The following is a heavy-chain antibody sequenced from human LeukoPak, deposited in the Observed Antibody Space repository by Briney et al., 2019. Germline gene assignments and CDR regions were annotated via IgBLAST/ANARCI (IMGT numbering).Heavy chain of an antibody. CDR1: GFTFSSYS. CDR2: ISSSSSTI. CDR3: ARGNLRILEGDEVDY. J-gene: IGHJ4*02. D-gene: IGHD3-3*01. Sequence: PGGSLRLSCAASGFTFSSYSMNWVRQAPGKGLEWVSYISSSSSTIYYADSVKGRFTISRDNAKNSLYLQMNSLRAEDTAVYYCARGNLRILEGDEVDYWGQGTLVTVSS. V-gene: IGHV3-48*01.